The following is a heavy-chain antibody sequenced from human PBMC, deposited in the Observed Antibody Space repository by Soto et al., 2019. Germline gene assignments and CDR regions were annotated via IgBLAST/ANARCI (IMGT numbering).Heavy chain of an antibody. V-gene: IGHV1-69*06. CDR3: ARRGYSGFLPPYYYGMDV. J-gene: IGHJ6*02. Sequence: QVQLVQSGAEVKKPGSSVKVSCKASGGTFSSYAISWVRQAPGQGLEWVGGIIPIFGTANYAQKFQGRVTITADKSTSTAYMELSSLRSEDTAVYYCARRGYSGFLPPYYYGMDVWGQGTTVTVSS. CDR2: IIPIFGTA. CDR1: GGTFSSYA. D-gene: IGHD1-26*01.